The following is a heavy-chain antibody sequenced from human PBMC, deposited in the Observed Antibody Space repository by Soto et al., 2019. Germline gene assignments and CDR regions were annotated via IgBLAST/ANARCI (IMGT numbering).Heavy chain of an antibody. CDR3: ATLPPRIVVVMTDLPT. D-gene: IGHD2-15*01. Sequence: QLRESGPGLVKPSGTLSLTCFVSGASISSTYWWSWVRQTPGKRLEWIGQIYHTGTTSYNPSLKNRVAISLDKSNNQFSLRLTPMTAADTAVYYCATLPPRIVVVMTDLPTWGQGTLVTVSS. V-gene: IGHV4-4*02. J-gene: IGHJ5*02. CDR1: GASISSTYW. CDR2: IYHTGTT.